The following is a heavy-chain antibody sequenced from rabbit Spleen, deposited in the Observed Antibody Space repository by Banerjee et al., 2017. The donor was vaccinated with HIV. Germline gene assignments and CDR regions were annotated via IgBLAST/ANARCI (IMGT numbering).Heavy chain of an antibody. D-gene: IGHD4-2*01. CDR2: IYAGSSGST. V-gene: IGHV1S45*01. CDR1: GFSFSSSYW. J-gene: IGHJ4*01. Sequence: QEQLEESGGDLVKPEGSLTLTCTASGFSFSSSYWISWVRQAPGKGLEWIACIYAGSSGSTWYASWAKGRFSISKTSSTTVTLQMTSLTAADTATYFCARDDFGGSKHFNFWGPGTLVTVS. CDR3: ARDDFGGSKHFNF.